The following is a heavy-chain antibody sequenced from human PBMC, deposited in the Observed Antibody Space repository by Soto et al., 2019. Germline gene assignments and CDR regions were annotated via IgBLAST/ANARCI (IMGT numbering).Heavy chain of an antibody. J-gene: IGHJ4*02. Sequence: SVKVSCQASGGPFGRHNIGWVRQAPGQGREWMGRIIPILGIANYAQKFQGRVTSTADKSTSTAYMELSSLRSEDTAVYYCARVRGYYYDSSVQHPALWGQGTLVTVSS. D-gene: IGHD3-22*01. CDR3: ARVRGYYYDSSVQHPAL. V-gene: IGHV1-69*02. CDR2: IIPILGIA. CDR1: GGPFGRHN.